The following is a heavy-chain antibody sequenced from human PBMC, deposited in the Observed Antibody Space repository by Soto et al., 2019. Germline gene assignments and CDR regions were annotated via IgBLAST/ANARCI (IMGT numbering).Heavy chain of an antibody. V-gene: IGHV2-5*02. CDR1: GFSLSTSGVG. D-gene: IGHD3-9*01. Sequence: QITLKESGPTLVKPTQTLTLTCTFSGFSLSTSGVGVGWIRQPPGKALEWLALIYWDDDKRYSPSLKSRITITKDTSKNQVVLTMTNMDPVDTATYYCEQTYYDILTGYLLFDYWGQGTLVTVSS. J-gene: IGHJ4*02. CDR2: IYWDDDK. CDR3: EQTYYDILTGYLLFDY.